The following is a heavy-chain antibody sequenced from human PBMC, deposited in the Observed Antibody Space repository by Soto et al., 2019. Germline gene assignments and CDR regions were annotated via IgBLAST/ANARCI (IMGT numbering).Heavy chain of an antibody. CDR2: FDPEDGET. CDR3: AIFIFTYYYDSSGYYSFDY. J-gene: IGHJ4*02. CDR1: GYTLTELS. Sequence: ASVKVSCKVSGYTLTELSMHWVRQAPGKGLEWMGGFDPEDGETIYAQKFQGRVTMTEDTSTDTAYMELSSLRSEDTAVYFCAIFIFTYYYDSSGYYSFDYWGQGTLVTVSS. D-gene: IGHD3-22*01. V-gene: IGHV1-24*01.